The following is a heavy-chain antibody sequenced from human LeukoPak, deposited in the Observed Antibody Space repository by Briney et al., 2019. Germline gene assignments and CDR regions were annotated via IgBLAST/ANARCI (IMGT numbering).Heavy chain of an antibody. CDR1: GYTFTSYY. CDR3: ARGTANFWSGYSSHFDY. Sequence: ASVKVSCKASGYTFTSYYMHWVRQAPGQGLEWMGIINPSGGSTSYAQKFQGRVTMTRDTSTSTVYTEVSSLRSEDTAVYYCARGTANFWSGYSSHFDYWGQGTLVTVSS. D-gene: IGHD3-3*01. V-gene: IGHV1-46*01. J-gene: IGHJ4*02. CDR2: INPSGGST.